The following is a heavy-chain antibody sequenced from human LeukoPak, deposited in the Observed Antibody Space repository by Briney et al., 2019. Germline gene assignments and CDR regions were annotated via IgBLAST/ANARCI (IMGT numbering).Heavy chain of an antibody. CDR2: IYTSGST. CDR1: GGSISSSSYY. V-gene: IGHV4-61*02. J-gene: IGHJ4*02. CDR3: ARATVLEWLFVLDY. D-gene: IGHD3-3*01. Sequence: SETLSLTCTVSGGSISSSSYYWSWIRQPAGKGLEWIGRIYTSGSTNYNPSLKSRVTMSVDTSKNQFSLKLSSVTAADTAVYYCARATVLEWLFVLDYWGQGTLVTVSS.